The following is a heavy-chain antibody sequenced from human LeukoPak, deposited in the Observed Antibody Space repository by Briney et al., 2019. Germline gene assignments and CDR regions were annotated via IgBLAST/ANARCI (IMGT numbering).Heavy chain of an antibody. CDR3: AKDADYDILTGYSECFDY. CDR1: GFTFSDYC. Sequence: GGSPRLSCAASGFTFSDYCMSWIRQAPGKGLEWVSYISSSGSTIYYADSVKGRFTISRDNAKNSLYLQMNSLRAEDTAVYCCAKDADYDILTGYSECFDYWGQGTLVTVSS. D-gene: IGHD3-9*01. CDR2: ISSSGSTI. J-gene: IGHJ4*02. V-gene: IGHV3-11*01.